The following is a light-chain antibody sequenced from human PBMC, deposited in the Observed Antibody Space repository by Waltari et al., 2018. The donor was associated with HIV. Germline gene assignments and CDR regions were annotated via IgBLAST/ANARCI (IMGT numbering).Light chain of an antibody. V-gene: IGLV3-21*02. CDR1: NIGSKS. CDR3: QVWDGSSDYV. J-gene: IGLJ1*01. CDR2: DDS. Sequence: SYVLTQPPSVSVAPGQTARITCGGNNIGSKSVHWYQQKPGQAPVLVVYDDSARPSGIAERFSGSNSGNTATLTSSRVEAGDEADYYCQVWDGSSDYVFGTGAKVNVL.